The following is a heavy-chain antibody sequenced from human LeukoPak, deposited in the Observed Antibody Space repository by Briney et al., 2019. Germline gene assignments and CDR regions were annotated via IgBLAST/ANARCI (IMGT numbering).Heavy chain of an antibody. J-gene: IGHJ4*02. Sequence: GASVTVSFTISVYSLTDLAIHWVWEAPGEGLEWMGGFDSENNKMVYSQKFQGRVTMTEDTSADTAYMELTSLRSEDTAVYFCAPHRVYRISGRSWGFFDYWGQGTLVIVSS. CDR3: APHRVYRISGRSWGFFDY. D-gene: IGHD6-19*01. CDR1: VYSLTDLA. CDR2: FDSENNKM. V-gene: IGHV1-24*01.